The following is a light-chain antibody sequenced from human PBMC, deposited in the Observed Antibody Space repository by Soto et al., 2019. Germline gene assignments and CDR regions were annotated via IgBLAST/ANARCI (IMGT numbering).Light chain of an antibody. CDR3: AAWDDSLYGWV. CDR2: YNN. CDR1: SSNIGSNT. V-gene: IGLV1-44*01. Sequence: QSVLTQPPSASGTPGQRVTISCSGRSSNIGSNTVNWYQQLPGTAPTLLIYYNNQRPSGVPDRFSGSKSGTSASLAISGLQSEDEAHDYCAAWDDSLYGWVFGGGTKVTVL. J-gene: IGLJ3*02.